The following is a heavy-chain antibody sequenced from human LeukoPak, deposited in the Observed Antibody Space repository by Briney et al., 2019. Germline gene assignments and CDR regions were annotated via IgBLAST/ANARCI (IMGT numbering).Heavy chain of an antibody. J-gene: IGHJ4*02. CDR3: TTGIRGD. CDR1: GFIVTNAW. CDR2: IQSKTDGGKT. V-gene: IGHV3-15*07. D-gene: IGHD3-3*02. Sequence: GGSLRLACAASGFIVTNAWMNWVRQAPGKGLEWVGRIQSKTDGGKTDYAAPVKGRFTISRDDSKNTLYLQMNSLKTEDTAIYYCTTGIRGDWGQGTLVTVSS.